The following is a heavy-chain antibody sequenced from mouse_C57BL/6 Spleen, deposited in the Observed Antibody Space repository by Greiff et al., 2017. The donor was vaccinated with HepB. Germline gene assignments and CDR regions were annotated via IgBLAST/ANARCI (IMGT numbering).Heavy chain of an antibody. J-gene: IGHJ4*01. CDR2: IRSKSNNYAT. Sequence: EVQLQESGGGLVQPKGSLKLSCAASGFSFNTYAMNWVRQAPGKGLEWVARIRSKSNNYATYYADSVKDRFTISRDDSESMLYLQMNNLKTEDTAMYYCVSLMIATMDYWGQGTSVTVSS. CDR3: VSLMIATMDY. V-gene: IGHV10-1*01. D-gene: IGHD2-4*01. CDR1: GFSFNTYA.